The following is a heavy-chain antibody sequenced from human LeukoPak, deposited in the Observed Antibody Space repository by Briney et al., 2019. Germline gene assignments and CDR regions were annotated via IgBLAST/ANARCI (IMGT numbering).Heavy chain of an antibody. CDR3: AREADPYYYDSSGTFDY. CDR2: KKQDGSEK. J-gene: IGHJ4*02. V-gene: IGHV3-7*01. Sequence: GGSLRLSCAASGFIFSSYWMTWVRQAPGKGLEWVANKKQDGSEKFYMDSVKGRFTISRDNAKNSLYLQMNSLRAEDTAVYYCAREADPYYYDSSGTFDYWGQGTLVTVSS. CDR1: GFIFSSYW. D-gene: IGHD3-22*01.